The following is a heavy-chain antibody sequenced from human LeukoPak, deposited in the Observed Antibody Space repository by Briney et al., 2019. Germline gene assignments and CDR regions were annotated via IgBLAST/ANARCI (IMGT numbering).Heavy chain of an antibody. V-gene: IGHV7-4-1*02. CDR1: GXTFTSYA. CDR2: INTNTGNP. Sequence: GASVXXXCKASGXTFTSYAXNWVRQXPXXGXEXMGXINTNTGNPTYAQGFTGRFVFSLDTSVSTAYLQISSLKAEDTAVYYCARSIVYMVRGPYYYGMDVWGQGTTVTVSS. D-gene: IGHD3-10*01. J-gene: IGHJ6*02. CDR3: ARSIVYMVRGPYYYGMDV.